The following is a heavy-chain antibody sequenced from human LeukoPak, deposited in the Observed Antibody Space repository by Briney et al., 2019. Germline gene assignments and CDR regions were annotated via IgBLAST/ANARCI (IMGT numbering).Heavy chain of an antibody. D-gene: IGHD4-17*01. CDR2: ISGSGGST. V-gene: IGHV3-23*01. CDR3: AKDLDYGDYSGY. Sequence: PGGSLRLSCAASGFTFSSSAMSWVRQVPGKGLEWVSAISGSGGSTYYADSVKGRFTISRGNSKNTLYLQMNSLRAEDTAVYYCAKDLDYGDYSGYWGQGTLVTVSS. J-gene: IGHJ4*02. CDR1: GFTFSSSA.